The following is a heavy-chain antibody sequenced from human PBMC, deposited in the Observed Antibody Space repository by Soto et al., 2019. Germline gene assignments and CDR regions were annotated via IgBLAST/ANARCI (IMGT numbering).Heavy chain of an antibody. D-gene: IGHD6-19*01. Sequence: PSETLSLTCAVYGGSFSGYYWSWIRQPPGKGLEWIGEINHSGSTNYNPSLKSRVTISVDTSKNQFSLKLSSVTAADTAVYYCARDALGIAVAGTSEYFQYWGQGTLVTVSS. CDR2: INHSGST. CDR3: ARDALGIAVAGTSEYFQY. J-gene: IGHJ1*01. V-gene: IGHV4-34*01. CDR1: GGSFSGYY.